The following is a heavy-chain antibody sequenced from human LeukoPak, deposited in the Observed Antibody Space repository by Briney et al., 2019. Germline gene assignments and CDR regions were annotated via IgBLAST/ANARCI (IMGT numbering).Heavy chain of an antibody. V-gene: IGHV1-24*01. J-gene: IGHJ1*01. CDR2: FDPEDGET. CDR1: GYTLTELS. CDR3: ATDLVGDSSGYPTFQH. D-gene: IGHD3-22*01. Sequence: ASVKVSCKVSGYTLTELSMHWVRQAPGKGLEWMGGFDPEDGETIYAQKFQGRVTMTEDTSTDTAYMELSSLRSEDTAVYYCATDLVGDSSGYPTFQHWGQGTLVTVSS.